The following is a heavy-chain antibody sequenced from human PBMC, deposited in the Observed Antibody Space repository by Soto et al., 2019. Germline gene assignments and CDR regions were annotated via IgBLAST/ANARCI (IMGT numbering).Heavy chain of an antibody. Sequence: GGSLRLSCVVSEFTFSSSWMHWVRQGPGKGLMWVSRMNSGGSIINYADSVKGRFTTSRDNAKNMLYLQMNSLRAEDTALYYGVTGWSEYWGQGTLVTVSS. CDR1: EFTFSSSW. CDR3: VTGWSEY. CDR2: MNSGGSII. V-gene: IGHV3-74*01. D-gene: IGHD2-15*01. J-gene: IGHJ4*02.